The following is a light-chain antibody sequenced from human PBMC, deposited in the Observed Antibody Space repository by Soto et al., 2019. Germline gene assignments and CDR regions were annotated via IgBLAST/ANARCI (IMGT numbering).Light chain of an antibody. CDR1: SSNIGAGYG. J-gene: IGLJ3*02. CDR3: QSYDSSLSGWV. V-gene: IGLV1-40*01. CDR2: GNS. Sequence: QSVLTQPPSVSGAPGQRVTISCTGSSSNIGAGYGVHWYQQLPGTAPKLLIYGNSNRPSGVPDRFYGSKSGTSASLAITGLHAEYEADYYCQSYDSSLSGWVFGGGTKLTVL.